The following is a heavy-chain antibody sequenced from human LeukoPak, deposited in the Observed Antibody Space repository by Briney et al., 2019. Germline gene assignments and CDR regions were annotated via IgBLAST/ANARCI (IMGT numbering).Heavy chain of an antibody. V-gene: IGHV1-69*04. CDR1: GGTFSSYA. Sequence: ASVKVSGKASGGTFSSYAISWVRQAPGQGLEWMGRIIPILGIANYAQKFQGRVTITADKSTSTAYMELSSLRSEDTAVYYCARDTGIVVVTAGLDYWGQGTLVTVSS. CDR2: IIPILGIA. D-gene: IGHD2-21*02. J-gene: IGHJ4*02. CDR3: ARDTGIVVVTAGLDY.